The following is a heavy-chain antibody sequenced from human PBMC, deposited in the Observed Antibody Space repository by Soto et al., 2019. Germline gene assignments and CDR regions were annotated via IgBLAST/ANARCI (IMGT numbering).Heavy chain of an antibody. Sequence: QVQLVQSGAEVKKPGSSVKVSCKASGGTFSSYAISWVRQAPGQGLEWMGGIIPIFGTANYAQKFQGRVRITADESTSTAYMELSSLRSEDTAVYYCARGVIEYCSSTSCYEDYWGQGTLVTVSS. CDR3: ARGVIEYCSSTSCYEDY. CDR2: IIPIFGTA. J-gene: IGHJ4*02. D-gene: IGHD2-2*01. CDR1: GGTFSSYA. V-gene: IGHV1-69*01.